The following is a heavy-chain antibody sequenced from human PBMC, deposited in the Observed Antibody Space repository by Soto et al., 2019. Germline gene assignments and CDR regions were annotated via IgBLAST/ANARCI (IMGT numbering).Heavy chain of an antibody. CDR1: GGSFSGYY. Sequence: QVQLQQWGAGLLKPSETLSLTCAVYGGSFSGYYWSWIRQPPGKGLEWIGEINHSGSTNYNPSLKSRVTISVDTSKNQFSLKLSSVTAADTAVYYCAKTMAMVRGVKCWFDPWGQGTLVTVSS. D-gene: IGHD3-10*01. CDR2: INHSGST. J-gene: IGHJ5*02. V-gene: IGHV4-34*01. CDR3: AKTMAMVRGVKCWFDP.